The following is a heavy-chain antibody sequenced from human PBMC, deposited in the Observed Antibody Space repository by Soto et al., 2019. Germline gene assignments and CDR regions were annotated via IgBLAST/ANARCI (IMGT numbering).Heavy chain of an antibody. D-gene: IGHD1-1*01. CDR2: IKKDGSYK. CDR1: GFTFSSYW. V-gene: IGHV3-7*01. CDR3: ARTGYFEPHYWFAP. Sequence: PGGSLRLSCAASGFTFSSYWMSWVRQAPGKGLEWVANIKKDGSYKYYVDSVKGRFTISRDNAKNSLYLQMNSLRAEDTAVYFCARTGYFEPHYWFAPWGQGTLVTVSS. J-gene: IGHJ5*02.